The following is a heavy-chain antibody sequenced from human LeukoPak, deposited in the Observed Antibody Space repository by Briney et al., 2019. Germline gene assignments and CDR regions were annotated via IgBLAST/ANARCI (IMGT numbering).Heavy chain of an antibody. J-gene: IGHJ4*02. CDR2: IYYSGST. V-gene: IGHV4-59*01. CDR1: GGSISSYY. Sequence: SETLSLTCTVSGGSISSYYWSWIRQPPGKGLEWIGYIYYSGSTNYNPSLKSRVTISADTSKNQFSLKLSSVTAADTAVYYCARGSDFWSGYYYYWGQGTLVTVSS. D-gene: IGHD3-3*01. CDR3: ARGSDFWSGYYYY.